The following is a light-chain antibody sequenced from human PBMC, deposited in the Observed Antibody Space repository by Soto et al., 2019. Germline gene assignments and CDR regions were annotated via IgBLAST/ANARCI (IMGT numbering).Light chain of an antibody. CDR3: QQYGVSPT. Sequence: EIVMTQSPATLSVSPGEIATLSCRASQSVSSNLAWYQQKPGQAPRLLIYAASTRATGIPDRFSGSGSGIDFTLTISRLEPEDSAVYYCQQYGVSPTFGGGTKVDIK. CDR2: AAS. CDR1: QSVSSN. J-gene: IGKJ4*01. V-gene: IGKV3-20*01.